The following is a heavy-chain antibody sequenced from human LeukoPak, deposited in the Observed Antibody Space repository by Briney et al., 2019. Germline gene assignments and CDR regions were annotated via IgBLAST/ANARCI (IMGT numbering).Heavy chain of an antibody. CDR2: ISPYSCNT. CDR3: AREKSAGF. CDR1: GYTFTNYG. V-gene: IGHV1-18*04. J-gene: IGHJ4*02. Sequence: GASVKVSCKTSGYTFTNYGITWVRQAPGQGLEWMGWISPYSCNTNYAQNLQGRVTMTTDTPTSTAYMELRSLRSDDTAVYYCAREKSAGFWGQGTPVTVSS.